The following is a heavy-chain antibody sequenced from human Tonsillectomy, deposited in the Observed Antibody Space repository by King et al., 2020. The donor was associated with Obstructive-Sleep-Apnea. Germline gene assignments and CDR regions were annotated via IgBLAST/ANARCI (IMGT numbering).Heavy chain of an antibody. D-gene: IGHD3-9*01. V-gene: IGHV4-39*07. CDR3: AKFVLRYFGFDL. CDR2: IYYSGST. J-gene: IGHJ2*01. Sequence: QLQESGPGLVKPSETLSLTCTVSGGSISSSSYYWGWIRQPPGKGLECIGSIYYSGSTYYNPSLKSRVTISVDMSKNQFSLKLSSVTAADTAVYYCAKFVLRYFGFDLWGRGTLVTVSS. CDR1: GGSISSSSYY.